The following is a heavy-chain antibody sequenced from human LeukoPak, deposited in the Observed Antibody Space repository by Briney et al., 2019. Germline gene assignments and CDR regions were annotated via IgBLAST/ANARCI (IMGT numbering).Heavy chain of an antibody. CDR2: ISYDGSNK. Sequence: GGSLRLSCAASGFTFSSYAMHWVRQAPGKGLEWVAVISYDGSNKYYADSVKGRFTISRDNSKNTLYLQMNSLRAEDTAVYYCARDNCYDSSGYYYAGYWGQGTLVTVSS. J-gene: IGHJ4*02. CDR3: ARDNCYDSSGYYYAGY. V-gene: IGHV3-30-3*01. CDR1: GFTFSSYA. D-gene: IGHD3-22*01.